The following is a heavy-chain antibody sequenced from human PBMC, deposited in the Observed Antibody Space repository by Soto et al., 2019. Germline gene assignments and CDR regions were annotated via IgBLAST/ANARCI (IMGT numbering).Heavy chain of an antibody. V-gene: IGHV5-51*01. CDR3: ARHDIFSTPICNNCSVP. D-gene: IGHD3-9*01. J-gene: IGHJ5*02. Sequence: GESLRISCKGSGYSFTNYWIGWVRQMPGKGLEWMGSIYPAYSDARYSPSFQGQVTISVDKSINTAYLQWSSLKASDTAMYYCARHDIFSTPICNNCSVPCGQGPLV. CDR1: GYSFTNYW. CDR2: IYPAYSDA.